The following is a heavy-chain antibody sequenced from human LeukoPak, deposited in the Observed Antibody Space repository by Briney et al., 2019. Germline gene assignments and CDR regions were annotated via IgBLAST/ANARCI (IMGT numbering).Heavy chain of an antibody. V-gene: IGHV1-8*03. Sequence: ASVKVSCKASGYTFSSCDINWVRQATGQGLEWMGWMNPNSGNTVYAQKFQGRVTNTRNTSISTAYMELSSLRSEDTAVYYCARFITMIVVVLLWGYYFDYWGQGTLVTVSS. CDR2: MNPNSGNT. J-gene: IGHJ4*02. D-gene: IGHD3-22*01. CDR3: ARFITMIVVVLLWGYYFDY. CDR1: GYTFSSCD.